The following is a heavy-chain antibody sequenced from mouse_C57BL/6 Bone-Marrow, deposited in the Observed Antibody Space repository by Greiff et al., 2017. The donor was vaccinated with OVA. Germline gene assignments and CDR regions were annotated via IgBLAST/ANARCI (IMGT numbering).Heavy chain of an antibody. CDR2: IYPRSGNT. D-gene: IGHD2-12*01. CDR1: GYTFTSYG. J-gene: IGHJ3*01. V-gene: IGHV1-81*01. CDR3: ARRIYYTRGWFAY. Sequence: QVQLKQSGAELARPGASVKLSCKASGYTFTSYGISWVKQRTGQGLEWIGEIYPRSGNTYYNEKFKGKATLTADKSSSTAYMELRSLTSEDSAVYFCARRIYYTRGWFAYWGQGTLVTVSA.